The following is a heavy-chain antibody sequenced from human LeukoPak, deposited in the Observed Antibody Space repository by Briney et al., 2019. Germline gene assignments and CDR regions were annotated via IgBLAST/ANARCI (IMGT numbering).Heavy chain of an antibody. D-gene: IGHD6-19*01. CDR1: GFTFSDYY. J-gene: IGHJ4*02. Sequence: GGSLRLSCAASGFTFSDYYMSWIRQAPGKGLEWVAVISYDGSNKYYADSVKGRFTISRDNSKNTLYLQMNSLRAEDTAVYYCAKEGRSGWYSGYWGQGTLVTVSS. V-gene: IGHV3-30*18. CDR3: AKEGRSGWYSGY. CDR2: ISYDGSNK.